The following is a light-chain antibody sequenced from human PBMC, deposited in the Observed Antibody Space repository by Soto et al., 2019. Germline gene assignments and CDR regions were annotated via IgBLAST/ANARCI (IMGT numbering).Light chain of an antibody. J-gene: IGLJ2*01. V-gene: IGLV2-14*03. CDR2: DVS. CDR1: SSNIGDNY. CDR3: SSYTTSGSFVV. Sequence: QSVLTQPPAVSAAPGQKVTISCSGSSSNIGDNYVSWYQQHPGKAPKLMISDVSSRPSGVSDRFSGSKSGNTASLTISGLQAGDEATYYCSSYTTSGSFVVFGGGTKLTVL.